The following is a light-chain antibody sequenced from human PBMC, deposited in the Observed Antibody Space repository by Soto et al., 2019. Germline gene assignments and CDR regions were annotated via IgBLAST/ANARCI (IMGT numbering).Light chain of an antibody. CDR3: QQRSNWPPT. J-gene: IGKJ5*01. Sequence: EIVLTQSPGTLSWSPGERATLSCRASQSVSSYLAWYQQKPGQAPRLLIYDASNRATGIPARFSGSGSETDFTLTISSLEPEDFAVYYCQQRSNWPPTFGQGTRLEIK. CDR1: QSVSSY. V-gene: IGKV3-11*01. CDR2: DAS.